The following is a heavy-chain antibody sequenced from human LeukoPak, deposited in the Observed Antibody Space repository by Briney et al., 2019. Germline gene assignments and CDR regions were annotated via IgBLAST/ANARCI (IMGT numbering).Heavy chain of an antibody. CDR2: INHSGST. CDR3: ARGTNTKYYYGSGSYYSGY. J-gene: IGHJ4*02. V-gene: IGHV4-34*01. Sequence: SETLSLTCAVYGGSFSGYYWSWIRQPPGKGLEWIGEINHSGSTNYNPSLKSRVTISVDTSKNQFSLKLSSVTAADTAVYYCARGTNTKYYYGSGSYYSGYWGQGTLVTVSS. CDR1: GGSFSGYY. D-gene: IGHD3-10*01.